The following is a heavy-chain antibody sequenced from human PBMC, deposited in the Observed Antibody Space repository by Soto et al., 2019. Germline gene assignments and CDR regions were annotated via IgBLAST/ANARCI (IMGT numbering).Heavy chain of an antibody. D-gene: IGHD3-3*01. J-gene: IGHJ6*02. V-gene: IGHV1-69*01. Sequence: QVQLVQSGAEVKKPGSSVKVSCKASGGTFSSYAISWVRQAPGQGLEWMGGIIPIFGTANYAQKFQGRVTITADESTSTAYIELSSMRSEDTAVYYCAREGGGTIVGVVILNNPYYYYGMDVWGQGTTVTVSS. CDR2: IIPIFGTA. CDR1: GGTFSSYA. CDR3: AREGGGTIVGVVILNNPYYYYGMDV.